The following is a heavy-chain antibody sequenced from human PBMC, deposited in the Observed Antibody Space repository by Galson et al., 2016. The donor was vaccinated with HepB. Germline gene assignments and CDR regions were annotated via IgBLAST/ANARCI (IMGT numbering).Heavy chain of an antibody. Sequence: SLRLSCAASGFTFSSYAMSWVRQAPGKGLEWVSVISGAGGITYYADSVKGRFTISRDNSKHTLFLHMNSLRAEDTALYYCARAPNRYYDSYGYYHSYWGQGTPVTVSS. J-gene: IGHJ4*02. CDR2: ISGAGGIT. V-gene: IGHV3-23*01. CDR3: ARAPNRYYDSYGYYHSY. D-gene: IGHD3-22*01. CDR1: GFTFSSYA.